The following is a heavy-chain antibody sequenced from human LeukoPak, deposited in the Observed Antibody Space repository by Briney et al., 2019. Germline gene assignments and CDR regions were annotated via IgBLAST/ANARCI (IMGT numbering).Heavy chain of an antibody. Sequence: GGSLRLSCAASGFTFSSYWMSWVRQAPGKGLEWVAFIRYDGSNKYYADSVKGRFTISRDNSKNTLYLQMNSLRAEDTAVYYCAKGTVIDYWGQGTLVTVSS. CDR1: GFTFSSYW. V-gene: IGHV3-30*02. D-gene: IGHD4-11*01. J-gene: IGHJ4*02. CDR2: IRYDGSNK. CDR3: AKGTVIDY.